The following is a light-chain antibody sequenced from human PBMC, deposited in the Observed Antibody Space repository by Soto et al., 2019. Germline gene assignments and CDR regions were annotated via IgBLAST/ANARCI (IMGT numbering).Light chain of an antibody. CDR1: QSISSW. J-gene: IGKJ1*01. Sequence: DIQMTQSPSTLSASVGDRVTITCRASQSISSWLAWYQQKPGKAPKLLIYDASSLESGVPSRFRGSGSGTEFTLTISSLQPDDFETYYCQQYNSYSPTLGQGTKVDIK. CDR3: QQYNSYSPT. CDR2: DAS. V-gene: IGKV1-5*01.